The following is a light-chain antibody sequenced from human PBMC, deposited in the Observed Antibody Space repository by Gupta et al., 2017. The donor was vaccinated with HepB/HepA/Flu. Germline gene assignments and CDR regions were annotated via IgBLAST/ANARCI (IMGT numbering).Light chain of an antibody. CDR1: QSIGNY. J-gene: IGKJ4*01. CDR3: QQYNSIPLT. V-gene: IGKV1-27*01. Sequence: DIQMTQSPSSLSASVGDRVTITCRASQSIGNYLAWYQQKPGQVPKRLIYAASTLQSGVPSRFSGSGSGTDFTLTITSLQPEDVATYYCQQYNSIPLTFGGGTKVEIK. CDR2: AAS.